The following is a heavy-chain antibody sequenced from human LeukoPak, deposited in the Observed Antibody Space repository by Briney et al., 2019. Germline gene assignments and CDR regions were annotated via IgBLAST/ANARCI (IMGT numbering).Heavy chain of an antibody. Sequence: GESLKISCKGSGYSFTSYWIGWVRQMPGKGLEWMGIIYPGDSDTRYSPSFQGQVTISADKSISTAYLQWSSLKASDTAMYYCARRPVVVAATSFDWFDPWGQGTLVTVSS. J-gene: IGHJ5*02. V-gene: IGHV5-51*01. CDR1: GYSFTSYW. D-gene: IGHD2-15*01. CDR2: IYPGDSDT. CDR3: ARRPVVVAATSFDWFDP.